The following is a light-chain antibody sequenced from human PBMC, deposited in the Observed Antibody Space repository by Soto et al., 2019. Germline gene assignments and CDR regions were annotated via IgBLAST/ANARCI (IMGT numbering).Light chain of an antibody. CDR2: SNN. Sequence: QSVLTQPPSASGTPGQRVTISCSGSSSNIGSNTVNWYQQLPGTAPKLLIYSNNPRPSGVPDRFSGSKSGTSASLAISGLQSEDEADYYCAAWDDSLNGYLFGTGTKV. CDR1: SSNIGSNT. V-gene: IGLV1-44*01. CDR3: AAWDDSLNGYL. J-gene: IGLJ1*01.